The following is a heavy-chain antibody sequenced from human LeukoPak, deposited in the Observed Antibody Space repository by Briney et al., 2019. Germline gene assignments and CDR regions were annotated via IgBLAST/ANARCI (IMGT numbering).Heavy chain of an antibody. CDR2: INYWGHT. Sequence: SETLSLTCTVSGGSISGCNCHWGWIRQPPGKGLEWIGSINYWGHTYYNPSLESRVTISVDTSKNQFSLKVSSVTAADTALYYCAPTYSYTGGGYDYWGQGTLVTVSS. CDR3: APTYSYTGGGYDY. J-gene: IGHJ4*02. D-gene: IGHD5-18*01. CDR1: GGSISGCNCH. V-gene: IGHV4-39*01.